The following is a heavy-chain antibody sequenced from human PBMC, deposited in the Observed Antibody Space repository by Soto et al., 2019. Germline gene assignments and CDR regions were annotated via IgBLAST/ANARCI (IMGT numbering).Heavy chain of an antibody. Sequence: QVHLQQWGAGLLKLSETLSLTCAVYGGSFSGYYWNWIRQPPGKGLEWIGEINHSGSTNYNPSLKSRVTISVDTSKNQFSLKLSSVTAADTAVYYCATKQVLLWFGERDAFDIWGQGTMVTVSS. CDR1: GGSFSGYY. J-gene: IGHJ3*02. CDR2: INHSGST. CDR3: ATKQVLLWFGERDAFDI. V-gene: IGHV4-34*01. D-gene: IGHD3-10*01.